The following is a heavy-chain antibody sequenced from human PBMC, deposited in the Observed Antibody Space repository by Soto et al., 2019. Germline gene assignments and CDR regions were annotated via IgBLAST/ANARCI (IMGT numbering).Heavy chain of an antibody. Sequence: PGESLKISCKGSGYSFTSYWISWVRQMPGKGLEWMGRIDPSDSYTNYSPSFQGHVTISADKSISTAYLQWSSLKASDTAMYYCARRGVGQWIAAGYYGMDVWGQGTTVTVSS. V-gene: IGHV5-10-1*01. CDR1: GYSFTSYW. D-gene: IGHD6-13*01. CDR3: ARRGVGQWIAAGYYGMDV. CDR2: IDPSDSYT. J-gene: IGHJ6*02.